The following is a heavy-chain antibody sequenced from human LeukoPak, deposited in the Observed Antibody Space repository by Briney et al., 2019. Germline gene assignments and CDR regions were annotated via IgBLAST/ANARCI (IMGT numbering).Heavy chain of an antibody. Sequence: ASVKVSCKASGYTFTGYYMHWVRQAPGQGLEWMGRIIPIFGTANYAQKFQGRVTITTGESTSTAYMELSSLRSEDTAVYYCASTDGGNDYWGQGTLVTVSS. CDR3: ASTDGGNDY. CDR2: IIPIFGTA. J-gene: IGHJ4*02. D-gene: IGHD4-23*01. CDR1: GYTFTGYY. V-gene: IGHV1-69*05.